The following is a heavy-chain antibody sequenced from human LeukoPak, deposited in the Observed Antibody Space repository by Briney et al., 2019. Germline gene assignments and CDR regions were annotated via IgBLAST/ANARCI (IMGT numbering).Heavy chain of an antibody. J-gene: IGHJ4*02. V-gene: IGHV4-39*01. CDR3: ASQLDTTGYYTGFIDS. Sequence: PSETLSLTCTVSGGSISNSSYYWAWIRQPPGKGLEWIGSIYYSGNPFYNPSLKSRVTILVDPSNNQFSLEVDSVTAADTAMYYCASQLDTTGYYTGFIDSWGQGALVTVSS. D-gene: IGHD3/OR15-3a*01. CDR2: IYYSGNP. CDR1: GGSISNSSYY.